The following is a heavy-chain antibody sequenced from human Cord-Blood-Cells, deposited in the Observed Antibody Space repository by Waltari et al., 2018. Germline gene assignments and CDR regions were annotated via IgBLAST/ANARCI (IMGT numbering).Heavy chain of an antibody. J-gene: IGHJ5*02. D-gene: IGHD3-22*01. CDR3: ARHYYYDSSGYYYWFDP. Sequence: QVQLQQWGAGLLKPSETLSLTCAVYGGSFSGYYWSWIRQPPGKGLEWIGEINHSGSTNCNPALKRRVTISVDTSKNQCSLKLSSVTAADTAVYYCARHYYYDSSGYYYWFDPWGQGTLVTVSS. CDR2: INHSGST. V-gene: IGHV4-34*01. CDR1: GGSFSGYY.